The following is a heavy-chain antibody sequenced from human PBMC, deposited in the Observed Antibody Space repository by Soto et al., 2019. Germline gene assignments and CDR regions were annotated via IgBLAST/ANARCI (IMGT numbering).Heavy chain of an antibody. Sequence: ASVKVSCKVSGYTLTELSMHWVRQAPGKGLEWMGGFDPEDGETIYAQKFQGRVTMTEDTSTDTAYMELSSLRSEDTAVYYCETNRREDFAGTFDYWGQGTLVTVSS. V-gene: IGHV1-24*01. D-gene: IGHD1-1*01. CDR1: GYTLTELS. CDR2: FDPEDGET. J-gene: IGHJ4*02. CDR3: ETNRREDFAGTFDY.